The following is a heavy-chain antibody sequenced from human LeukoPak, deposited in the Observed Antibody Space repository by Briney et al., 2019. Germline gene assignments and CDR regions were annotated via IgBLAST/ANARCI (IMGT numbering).Heavy chain of an antibody. CDR3: ARPYAPRTYGDNFPIAFDI. V-gene: IGHV1-46*01. D-gene: IGHD4-23*01. CDR2: INPSGGST. J-gene: IGHJ3*02. Sequence: PGASVTVSCKASGYTFTSYYMHWVRQAPGQGLEWMGIINPSGGSTSYAQKFQGRVAMTRDTSTSTVYMELSSLRSEDTAVYYCARPYAPRTYGDNFPIAFDIWGQGTMVTVSS. CDR1: GYTFTSYY.